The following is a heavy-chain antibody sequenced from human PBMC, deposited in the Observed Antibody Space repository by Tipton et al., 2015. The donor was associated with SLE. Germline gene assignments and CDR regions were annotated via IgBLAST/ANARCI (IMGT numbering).Heavy chain of an antibody. CDR2: ISGPVNWA. V-gene: IGHV3-23*01. CDR3: AKDRGVRLVYHIPSSDF. Sequence: SLRLSCVASGFTFSSHGMSWVRQAPGKGLEWVSGISGPVNWADYADSVKGRFTISRDNSKNTLYLEMTSLRVEDTAVYFCAKDRGVRLVYHIPSSDFWGQGTLVTVSS. J-gene: IGHJ4*02. CDR1: GFTFSSHG. D-gene: IGHD2-8*01.